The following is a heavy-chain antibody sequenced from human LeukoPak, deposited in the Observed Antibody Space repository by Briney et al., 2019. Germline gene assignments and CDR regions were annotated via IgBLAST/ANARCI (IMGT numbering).Heavy chain of an antibody. D-gene: IGHD6-13*01. J-gene: IGHJ4*02. V-gene: IGHV4-59*01. CDR2: IYYSGSS. CDR3: ARAEGRAATGLDS. CDR1: GGSIISYY. Sequence: SETLSLTCSVSGGSIISYYWSWIRQPPGKGLELIGYIYYSGSSNYNPSLKSRVTISVDTSKNQFSLRLTSVTAADTAVYYCARAEGRAATGLDSWGQGTLVTVSS.